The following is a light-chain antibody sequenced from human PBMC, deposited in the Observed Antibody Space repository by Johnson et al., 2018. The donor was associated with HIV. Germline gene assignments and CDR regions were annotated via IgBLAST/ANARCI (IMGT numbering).Light chain of an antibody. CDR3: GTWDSSLRVGF. Sequence: QSMLTQPPSVSAAPGQKVTISCSGSSSNIGNNYVSWYQQLPGRAPKLLIYDNNKRPSGIPDRFSGSKSGTSATLGITGLQTGDEADYYCGTWDSSLRVGFFGTGTKVPVL. CDR1: SSNIGNNY. CDR2: DNN. V-gene: IGLV1-51*01. J-gene: IGLJ1*01.